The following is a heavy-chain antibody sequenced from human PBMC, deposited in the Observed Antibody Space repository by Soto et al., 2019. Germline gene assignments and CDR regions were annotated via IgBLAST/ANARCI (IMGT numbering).Heavy chain of an antibody. CDR2: SSAYNGKT. D-gene: IGHD3-10*01. CDR3: ARLHQYGDNPPDL. Sequence: QGQLVQSGNEVKKPGASVKVSCKASGYTFSRYGITWVRQAPGQGLEWMGWSSAYNGKTQYAQKLQGRVAMTTDTSSTTAYMELSSLRSYDTAMYWCARLHQYGDNPPDLWGQGTLVNVSS. CDR1: GYTFSRYG. J-gene: IGHJ4*02. V-gene: IGHV1-18*01.